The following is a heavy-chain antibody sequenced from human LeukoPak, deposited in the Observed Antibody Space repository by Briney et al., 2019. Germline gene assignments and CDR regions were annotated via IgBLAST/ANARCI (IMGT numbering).Heavy chain of an antibody. CDR2: INHSGST. CDR1: GGSFSGHY. D-gene: IGHD3-10*01. Sequence: SETLSLTCAVSGGSFSGHYWNWIRQPPGKGLEWIGEINHSGSTNYNPSLKSRVTISVDTSKNQFSLKLSSVTAADTAVYYCARGLADGSGTTYYYYYYMDVWGKGTTVTVSS. CDR3: ARGLADGSGTTYYYYYYMDV. V-gene: IGHV4-34*01. J-gene: IGHJ6*03.